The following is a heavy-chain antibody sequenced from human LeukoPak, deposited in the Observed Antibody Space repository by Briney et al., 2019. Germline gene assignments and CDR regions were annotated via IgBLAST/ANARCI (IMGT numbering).Heavy chain of an antibody. CDR1: GYTFTGYY. J-gene: IGHJ4*02. V-gene: IGHV1-2*02. CDR3: ARAGGYCGRISCPYYFDY. CDR2: INPNSGGT. D-gene: IGHD2-15*01. Sequence: ASVKVSCKASGYTFTGYYMRWVRQAPGQGLEWMGWINPNSGGTNYAQKFQGRVTMTRDTSISTAYMELSRLRSDDTAVYYCARAGGYCGRISCPYYFDYWGQGSLVAVSS.